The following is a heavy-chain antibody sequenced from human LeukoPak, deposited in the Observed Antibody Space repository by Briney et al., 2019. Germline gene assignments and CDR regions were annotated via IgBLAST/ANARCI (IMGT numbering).Heavy chain of an antibody. CDR3: ARVYYYDRSDYQYYFDY. CDR1: GFTFSGSP. CDR2: IRTKATSYDA. J-gene: IGHJ4*02. D-gene: IGHD3-22*01. V-gene: IGHV3-73*01. Sequence: PGGSLRLSCAASGFTFSGSPMHWVRQASGKGLEWVGRIRTKATSYDAAYAASVKGRFTISRDDSKNTAYLQMNSLKTEDTAVYYCARVYYYDRSDYQYYFDYWGQGTLVTVSS.